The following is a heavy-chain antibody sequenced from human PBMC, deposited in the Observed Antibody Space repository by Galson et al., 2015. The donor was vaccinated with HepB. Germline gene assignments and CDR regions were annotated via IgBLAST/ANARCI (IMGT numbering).Heavy chain of an antibody. CDR2: ISSSSITM. V-gene: IGHV3-48*01. D-gene: IGHD1-7*01. J-gene: IGHJ6*03. Sequence: SLRLSCAASGFTFSNYGMNWVRQAPGKGLELISYISSSSITMYYGDSVKGRFTISRDNAKNSLYLQMNSLRAEDTAIYYCATDARGIFPGTTPYYYYYMDFWGKGTTVTVSS. CDR1: GFTFSNYG. CDR3: ATDARGIFPGTTPYYYYYMDF.